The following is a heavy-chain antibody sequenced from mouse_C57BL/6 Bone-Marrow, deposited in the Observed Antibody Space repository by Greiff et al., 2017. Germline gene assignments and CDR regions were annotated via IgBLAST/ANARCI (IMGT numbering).Heavy chain of an antibody. V-gene: IGHV1-81*01. CDR1: GYTFTSYG. J-gene: IGHJ3*01. D-gene: IGHD2-4*01. CDR3: ARDGGYDYDNFAY. Sequence: QVQLQQSGAELARPGASVKLSCKASGYTFTSYGISWVKQRTGQGLEWIGEIYPRSGNTYYNEKFKGKATLTPAKSSSTAYMELRSLTSEDSAVYFCARDGGYDYDNFAYWGQGTLVTVSA. CDR2: IYPRSGNT.